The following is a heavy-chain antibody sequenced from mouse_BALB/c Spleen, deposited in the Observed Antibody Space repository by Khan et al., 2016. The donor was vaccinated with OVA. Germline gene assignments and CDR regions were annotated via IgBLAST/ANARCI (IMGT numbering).Heavy chain of an antibody. CDR2: IWGDGST. V-gene: IGHV2-3*01. J-gene: IGHJ3*01. CDR3: AIISYGYDWFAY. Sequence: VQLKESGPGLVAPSQSLSITCTVSGFSLTSYGVSWVRQPPGKGLEWLGVIWGDGSTNYHSALISRLSISKDNSKSQVFLKLNSLQTDDPATYYCAIISYGYDWFAYWGQGTLVTVSA. CDR1: GFSLTSYG. D-gene: IGHD2-2*01.